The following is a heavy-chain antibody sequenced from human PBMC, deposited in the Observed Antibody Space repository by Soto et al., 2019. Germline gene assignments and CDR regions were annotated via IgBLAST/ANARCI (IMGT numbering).Heavy chain of an antibody. CDR2: INPSGGST. D-gene: IGHD1-26*01. CDR3: ARVSGSGPFNLYGNWFDP. Sequence: ASVKVSCKASGYTFTSYYMHWVRQAPGQGLEWMGIINPSGGSTSYAQKFQGRVTMTRDTSASTVYMELSSLRSEDTAVYYCARVSGSGPFNLYGNWFDPWGQGTLVTVSS. J-gene: IGHJ5*02. CDR1: GYTFTSYY. V-gene: IGHV1-46*03.